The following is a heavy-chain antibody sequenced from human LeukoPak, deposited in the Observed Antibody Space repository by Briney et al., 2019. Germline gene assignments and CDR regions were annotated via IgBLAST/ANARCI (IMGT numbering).Heavy chain of an antibody. J-gene: IGHJ3*02. V-gene: IGHV3-30*18. CDR3: AKDLYRIVGVTRDTFDI. D-gene: IGHD1-26*01. CDR2: ISEDGSNE. CDR1: GFTFNNYG. Sequence: GGSLRLSCAASGFTFNNYGMHCVRQAPGKGLEWVAFISEDGSNEKYADSVKGRFTISRDNSNKTLSLQMNSLRAEDTAVYYCAKDLYRIVGVTRDTFDIWGQGTMVTV.